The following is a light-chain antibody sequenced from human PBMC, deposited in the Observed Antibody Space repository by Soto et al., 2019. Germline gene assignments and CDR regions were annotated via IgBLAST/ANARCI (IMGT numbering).Light chain of an antibody. CDR1: QNISSN. CDR2: GAS. Sequence: EIVLTQSPATLSVSPGERATLSCRASQNISSNLAWYQQKPGQAPRLLIYGASTRATGIPARLSGSGSGSEFTLTMSSLQSEDFAFYYCQQYNNWPYTFGQGTKLEIK. J-gene: IGKJ2*01. V-gene: IGKV3-15*01. CDR3: QQYNNWPYT.